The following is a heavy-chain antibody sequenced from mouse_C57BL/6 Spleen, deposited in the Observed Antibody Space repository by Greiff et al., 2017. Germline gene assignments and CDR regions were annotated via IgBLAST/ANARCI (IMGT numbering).Heavy chain of an antibody. CDR1: GFTFSDYY. V-gene: IGHV5-16*01. D-gene: IGHD1-1*01. CDR2: INYDGSST. CDR3: AREKGYYGRGAMDY. J-gene: IGHJ4*01. Sequence: EVQRVESEGGLVQPGSSMKLSCTASGFTFSDYYMAWVRQVPEKGLEWVANINYDGSSTYYLDSLKSRFIISRDNAKNILYLQMSSLKSEDTATYYCAREKGYYGRGAMDYWGQGTSVTVSS.